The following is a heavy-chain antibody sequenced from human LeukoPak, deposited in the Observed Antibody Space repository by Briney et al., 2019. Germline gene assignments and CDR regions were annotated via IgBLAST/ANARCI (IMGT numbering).Heavy chain of an antibody. D-gene: IGHD3-22*01. CDR2: KNPNSGNT. J-gene: IGHJ5*02. V-gene: IGHV1-8*01. CDR1: GYTFTNYD. Sequence: GASLKVACKASGYTFTNYDINWVRQATGQGLEWMGGKNPNSGNTGYAQQFQGRVTMTRNTSISTAYMELSSLRSDDTAVYYCARGLYYDSTGYSSQRFDPWGQGTLVTVSS. CDR3: ARGLYYDSTGYSSQRFDP.